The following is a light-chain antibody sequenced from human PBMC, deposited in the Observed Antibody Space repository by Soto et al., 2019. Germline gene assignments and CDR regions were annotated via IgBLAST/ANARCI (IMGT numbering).Light chain of an antibody. CDR2: LGS. J-gene: IGKJ2*01. V-gene: IGKV2-28*01. CDR1: QSLLHSTGYNF. CDR3: MQALQTPYT. Sequence: DILLTQSPLSLPVTPGEPAYISCRSSQSLLHSTGYNFLDWYLQRPGQSPQLLIYLGSNRASGVPDRFNGSGSGTDFTLKITRVEAEDVGIYYCMQALQTPYTFGKGTKLDIK.